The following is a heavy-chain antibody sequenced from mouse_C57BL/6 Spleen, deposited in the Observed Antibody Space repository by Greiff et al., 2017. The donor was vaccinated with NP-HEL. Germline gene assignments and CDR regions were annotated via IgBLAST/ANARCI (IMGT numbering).Heavy chain of an antibody. CDR1: GFTFSDYY. V-gene: IGHV5-16*01. CDR2: INYDGSST. CDR3: AREGGYYVDY. Sequence: EVQRVESEGGLVQPGSSMKLSCTASGFTFSDYYMAWVRQVPEKGLEWVANINYDGSSTYYLDSLKSRFIISRDNAKKILYLQMSSLKSEDTATYYCAREGGYYVDYWGQGTTLTVSS. J-gene: IGHJ2*01.